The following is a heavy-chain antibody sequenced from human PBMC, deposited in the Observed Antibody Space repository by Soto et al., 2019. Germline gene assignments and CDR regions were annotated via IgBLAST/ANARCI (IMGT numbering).Heavy chain of an antibody. J-gene: IGHJ3*02. CDR2: IYWDDDK. V-gene: IGHV2-5*02. CDR1: GFSLSTSGVG. Sequence: QITLKESGPTLVKPTQTLTLTCTFSGFSLSTSGVGVGWIRQPPGKALEWLALIYWDDDKRYSPSLKSRLTIXXDXSXXPAVLTRTNMDPVDTATYYCALPMVTIGWYDAFDIWGQGTMVTVSS. D-gene: IGHD5-18*01. CDR3: ALPMVTIGWYDAFDI.